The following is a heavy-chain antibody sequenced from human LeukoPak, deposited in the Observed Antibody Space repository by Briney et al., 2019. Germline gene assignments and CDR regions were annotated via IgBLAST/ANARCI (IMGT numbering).Heavy chain of an antibody. D-gene: IGHD3-3*01. J-gene: IGHJ4*02. CDR2: INPSGGST. CDR3: ARDSSYYDFWSGYATTPPGY. CDR1: GYTFTSYY. Sequence: ASVKVSCKASGYTFTSYYMHWVRQAPGQGLEWMGIINPSGGSTSYAQKFQGRVTMTRDMSTSTVYMELSSLRSEDTAVYYCARDSSYYDFWSGYATTPPGYWGQGTLVTVSS. V-gene: IGHV1-46*01.